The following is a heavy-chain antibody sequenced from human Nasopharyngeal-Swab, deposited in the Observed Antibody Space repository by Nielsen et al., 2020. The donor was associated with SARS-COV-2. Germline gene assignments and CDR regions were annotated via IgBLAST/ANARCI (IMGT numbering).Heavy chain of an antibody. CDR3: ARLLGDGYNFVDY. V-gene: IGHV4-39*01. CDR2: IYYSGST. Sequence: SETLSLTCTVSGGSISSSSYYWGWIRQPPGKGLEWIGSIYYSGSTYYNPSLESRVTISVDTSTNQFSLKLSSVTAADTAVYYCARLLGDGYNFVDYWGQGTLVIVSS. J-gene: IGHJ4*02. D-gene: IGHD5-24*01. CDR1: GGSISSSSYY.